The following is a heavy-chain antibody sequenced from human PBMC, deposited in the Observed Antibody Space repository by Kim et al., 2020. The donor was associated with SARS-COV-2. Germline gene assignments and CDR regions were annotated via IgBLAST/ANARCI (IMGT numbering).Heavy chain of an antibody. D-gene: IGHD6-13*01. V-gene: IGHV3-64D*06. J-gene: IGHJ5*01. Sequence: YADSVRGRFAISRDNSKNTLDLQMSSLRVEDTAVYYCVKGYSSSWYGWFDSWGQGTLVTVSS. CDR3: VKGYSSSWYGWFDS.